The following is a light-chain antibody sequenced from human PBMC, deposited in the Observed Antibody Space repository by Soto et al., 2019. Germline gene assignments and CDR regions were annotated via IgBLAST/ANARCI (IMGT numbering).Light chain of an antibody. V-gene: IGLV2-23*02. J-gene: IGLJ1*01. Sequence: QSALTQPASVSGSPGQSITISCTGTSSDVGRYNLVSWYQQHPGKAPKLMIYEVSKRPSGVSNRVSGSKSGNTASLTISGLQAEDEADYYCCSYAGSSTFYVFGTGTKLTVL. CDR3: CSYAGSSTFYV. CDR1: SSDVGRYNL. CDR2: EVS.